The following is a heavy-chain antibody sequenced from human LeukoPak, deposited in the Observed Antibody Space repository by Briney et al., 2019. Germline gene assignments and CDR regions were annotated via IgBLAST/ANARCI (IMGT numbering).Heavy chain of an antibody. CDR2: ISSSSSYI. CDR3: ARDRGYSYGTFDC. D-gene: IGHD5-18*01. J-gene: IGHJ4*02. CDR1: GFTFSSYS. V-gene: IGHV3-21*01. Sequence: GGSLRLSCAASGFTFSSYSMNWVRQAPGKGLEWVSSISSSSSYIYYADSVKGRFTISRDNSKNTLYLQMNSLRAEDTAVYYCARDRGYSYGTFDCWGQGTLVTVSS.